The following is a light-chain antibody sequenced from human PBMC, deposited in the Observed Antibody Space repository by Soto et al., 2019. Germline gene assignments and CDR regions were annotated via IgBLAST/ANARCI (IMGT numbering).Light chain of an antibody. V-gene: IGKV3-20*01. CDR3: QQYGSSPRT. CDR1: QSISSL. J-gene: IGKJ5*01. Sequence: EIVLTQSPATLSVSPGERATLSCRASQSISSLLAWYQQKRGQAPRLLIYDASSRATGIPDNFSGSGSGTDFTLTISRLEPEDFAVYYCQQYGSSPRTFGQGTRLEIK. CDR2: DAS.